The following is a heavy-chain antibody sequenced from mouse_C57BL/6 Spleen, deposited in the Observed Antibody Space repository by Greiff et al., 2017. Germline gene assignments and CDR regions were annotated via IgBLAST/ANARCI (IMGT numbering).Heavy chain of an antibody. CDR2: IDPSDSYT. V-gene: IGHV1-50*01. CDR1: GYTFTSYW. D-gene: IGHD4-1*01. CDR3: AGTGSFAY. J-gene: IGHJ3*01. Sequence: VQLQQPGAELVKPGASVKLSCKASGYTFTSYWMQWVKQRPGQGLEWIGEIDPSDSYTNYNQKFKGKATLTVDTSSSTAYMQLSSLTSEDSAVYYCAGTGSFAYWGQGTLVTVSA.